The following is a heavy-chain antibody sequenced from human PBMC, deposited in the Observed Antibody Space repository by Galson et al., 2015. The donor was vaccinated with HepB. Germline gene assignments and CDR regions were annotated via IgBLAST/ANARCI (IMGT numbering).Heavy chain of an antibody. V-gene: IGHV3-66*02. CDR2: IYSGGST. D-gene: IGHD6-13*01. CDR1: GVTVSSNY. Sequence: SLRLSCAASGVTVSSNYMSWVRQAPGKGLEWVSVIYSGGSTYYADSVKGRFTISRDNSKNPLYLQMNSLRAEDTAVYYCARVAFSSWYRYFDYWGQGTLVTVSS. CDR3: ARVAFSSWYRYFDY. J-gene: IGHJ4*02.